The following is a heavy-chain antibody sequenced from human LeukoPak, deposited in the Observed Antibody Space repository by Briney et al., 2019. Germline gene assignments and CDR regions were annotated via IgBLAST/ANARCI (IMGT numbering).Heavy chain of an antibody. CDR2: IIPIFGTA. CDR1: GGTFSNYA. J-gene: IGHJ4*02. CDR3: AREIYGRFDY. V-gene: IGHV1-69*01. Sequence: ASVKVSCKASGGTFSNYAISWVRQAPGQGLEWMGAIIPIFGTANYAQKFQGRVTITADESTSTAYMELSSLRSDDTAVFYCAREIYGRFDYWGQGTLVTVSS. D-gene: IGHD2-2*02.